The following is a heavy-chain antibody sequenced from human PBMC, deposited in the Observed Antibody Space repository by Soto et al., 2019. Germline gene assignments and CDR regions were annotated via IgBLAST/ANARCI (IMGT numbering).Heavy chain of an antibody. CDR2: INADNGNT. CDR3: ARDSSGWVDY. V-gene: IGHV1-18*01. CDR1: GYTFTSYA. J-gene: IGHJ4*02. D-gene: IGHD6-19*01. Sequence: ASVKVSCKASGYTFTSYAMHWVRQAPGQGLEWMGWINADNGNTNYAQKLQGRVTMTTDTSTSTAYMELRSLRSDDTAVYYCARDSSGWVDYWGQGTLVTVSS.